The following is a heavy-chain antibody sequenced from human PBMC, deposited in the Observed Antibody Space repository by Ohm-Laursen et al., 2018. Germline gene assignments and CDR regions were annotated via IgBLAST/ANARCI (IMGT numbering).Heavy chain of an antibody. D-gene: IGHD3-22*01. CDR1: GFTFSSYS. J-gene: IGHJ4*02. CDR3: ARGPKDSSGYYFGGSN. Sequence: SLRLSCSASGFTFSSYSMNWVRQAPGKGLEWVSSISSSSSYIYYADSVKGRFTISRDNAKNSLYLQMNSLGAEDTAVYYCARGPKDSSGYYFGGSNWGQGTLVTVSS. CDR2: ISSSSSYI. V-gene: IGHV3-21*01.